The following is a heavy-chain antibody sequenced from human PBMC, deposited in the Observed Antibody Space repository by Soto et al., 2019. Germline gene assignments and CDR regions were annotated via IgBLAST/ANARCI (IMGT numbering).Heavy chain of an antibody. V-gene: IGHV4-34*01. D-gene: IGHD3-10*01. CDR3: ARGRSTMVRGVITSPFDY. Sequence: QVQLQQWGAGLLKPSETLSLTCAVYGGSFSGYYWSWIRQPPGKGLEWIGEINHSGSTNYNPSLKSRVTISVDTSKNQFSLKLSSVTAADTAVYYCARGRSTMVRGVITSPFDYWGQGTLVTVSS. CDR1: GGSFSGYY. CDR2: INHSGST. J-gene: IGHJ4*02.